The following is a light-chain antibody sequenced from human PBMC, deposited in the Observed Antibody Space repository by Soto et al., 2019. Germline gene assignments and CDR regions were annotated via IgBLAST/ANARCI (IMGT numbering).Light chain of an antibody. CDR1: SSDVGNYNY. J-gene: IGLJ1*01. CDR3: SSYTSSTNDV. CDR2: EVS. Sequence: QSALTQPASVSGSPGQSITISCTGTSSDVGNYNYVSWYQQHPGKAPKLMIYEVSNRPSGVSNRFSGSKSGNTASLTISGLQAEDEADYYCSSYTSSTNDVFGAGTKLTVL. V-gene: IGLV2-14*01.